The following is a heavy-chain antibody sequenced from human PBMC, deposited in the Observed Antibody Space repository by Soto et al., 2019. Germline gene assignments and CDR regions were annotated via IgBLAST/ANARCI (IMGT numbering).Heavy chain of an antibody. CDR2: ISNDGSKK. D-gene: IGHD6-6*01. CDR3: AKSSRSYYYYYGMDV. CDR1: GLTLITYG. Sequence: QVQLVESGGGVVQPGKSLRLSCAASGLTLITYGRHWVRHAPGKGLEWVAVISNDGSKKHYADSVKGRFTISRDDSENTVYLQMNSLRPDDTAVYYCAKSSRSYYYYYGMDVWGQGTTVTVSS. J-gene: IGHJ6*02. V-gene: IGHV3-30*18.